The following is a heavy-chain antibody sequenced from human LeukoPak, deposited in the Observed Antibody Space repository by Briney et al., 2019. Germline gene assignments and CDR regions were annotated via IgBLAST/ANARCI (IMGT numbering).Heavy chain of an antibody. CDR1: GFTFSSYW. D-gene: IGHD5-18*01. V-gene: IGHV3-74*01. Sequence: GGSLRLSCAASGFTFSSYWMHWVRQAPGKGLVWVSRINSDGSSTSYAVSVKGRVTISRDNAKNTLYLQMNSLRAEDTAVYYCARDPYTATFDYWGQGTLVTVSS. J-gene: IGHJ4*02. CDR3: ARDPYTATFDY. CDR2: INSDGSST.